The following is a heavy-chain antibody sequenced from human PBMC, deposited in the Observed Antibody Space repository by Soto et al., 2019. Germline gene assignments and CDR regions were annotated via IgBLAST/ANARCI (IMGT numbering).Heavy chain of an antibody. V-gene: IGHV3-74*02. CDR2: ISTDASST. CDR1: GFTFSSYT. J-gene: IGHJ1*01. CDR3: ARLPNKSPQN. Sequence: EVKLVESGGGLVKPGGSLRLSCAVSGFTFSSYTMNWVRQAPGKGLEWVSSISTDASSTSYADPVKGRFTISRDNAKNTLYLQMNSVRAEDTAVYYCARLPNKSPQNWGQGTLVIVSP.